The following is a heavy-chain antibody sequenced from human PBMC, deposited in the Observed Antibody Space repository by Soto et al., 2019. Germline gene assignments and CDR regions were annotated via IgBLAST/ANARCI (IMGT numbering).Heavy chain of an antibody. CDR1: GFTFNSYG. V-gene: IGHV3-33*01. D-gene: IGHD3-10*01. CDR2: IWYDGSNK. J-gene: IGHJ6*03. CDR3: VRDRAWVRDTLYYMDV. Sequence: QVQLVESGGGVVQPGRSLRLSCVASGFTFNSYGMHWVRQAPGKGLEWVATIWYDGSNKFHGDSVKGRFTISRDNSKNMLYLQMNSLRAEDTAVYFCVRDRAWVRDTLYYMDVWGKGTTVTVSS.